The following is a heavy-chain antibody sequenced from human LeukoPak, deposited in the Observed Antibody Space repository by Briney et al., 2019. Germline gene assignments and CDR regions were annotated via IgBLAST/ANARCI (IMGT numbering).Heavy chain of an antibody. J-gene: IGHJ6*04. CDR3: AELIGGV. V-gene: IGHV3-64*01. CDR1: GFTFSSYA. D-gene: IGHD3-10*01. CDR2: ISSNGDST. Sequence: GGSLRLSCAASGFTFSSYAMHWVRQAPGKGLEYVSAISSNGDSTYYANSVKGRFTISRDNSKNTLYLQMGSLTTEDMAVYYCAELIGGVWGKGTTVTISS.